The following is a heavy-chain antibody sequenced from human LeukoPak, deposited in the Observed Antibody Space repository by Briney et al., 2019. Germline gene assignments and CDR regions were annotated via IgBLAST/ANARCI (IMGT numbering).Heavy chain of an antibody. CDR1: GFAFSDYW. CDR3: VRAPYYSGIEHYFDH. CDR2: IKQDGSEK. J-gene: IGHJ4*02. V-gene: IGHV3-7*03. D-gene: IGHD3-22*01. Sequence: GGPLRLSYAASGFAFSDYWMTWVRQAPGKGLEWVANIKQDGSEKYLVDSVKGRFTISRDNAKGSLYLQMNSMRAEDTAVYYCVRAPYYSGIEHYFDHWGQGILVTVSS.